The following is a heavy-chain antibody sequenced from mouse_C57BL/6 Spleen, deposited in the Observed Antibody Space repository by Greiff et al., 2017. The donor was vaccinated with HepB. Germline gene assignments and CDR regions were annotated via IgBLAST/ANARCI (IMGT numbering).Heavy chain of an antibody. D-gene: IGHD2-4*01. CDR2: IDPENGDT. CDR1: GFNIKDDY. V-gene: IGHV14-4*01. Sequence: VQLQQSGAELVRPGASVKLSCTASGFNIKDDYMHWVKQRPEQGLEWIGWIDPENGDTEYASKFQGKATITADTSSNTAYLQLSSLTSEDTAVYYCTTRAFYYDDDGAWFAYWGQGTLVTVSA. J-gene: IGHJ3*01. CDR3: TTRAFYYDDDGAWFAY.